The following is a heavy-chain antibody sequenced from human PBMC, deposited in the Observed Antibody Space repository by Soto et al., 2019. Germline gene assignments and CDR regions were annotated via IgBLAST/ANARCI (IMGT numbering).Heavy chain of an antibody. CDR2: ISGSGGST. CDR3: ASPNYDFWGSSYSIDY. Sequence: GGSLRLSCAASGFTFSSYAMSWVRQAPGKGLEWVSAISGSGGSTYYADSVKGRFTISRDNSKNTLYLQMNSLRAEDTAVYYCASPNYDFWGSSYSIDYWGQGTLVTVSS. J-gene: IGHJ4*02. V-gene: IGHV3-23*01. CDR1: GFTFSSYA. D-gene: IGHD3-3*01.